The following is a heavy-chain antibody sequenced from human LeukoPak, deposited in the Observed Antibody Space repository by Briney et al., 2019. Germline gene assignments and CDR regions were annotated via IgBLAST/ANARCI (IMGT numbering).Heavy chain of an antibody. CDR1: GFTFSSYW. J-gene: IGHJ5*02. D-gene: IGHD5-18*01. Sequence: GGSLRLSCAASGFTFSSYWMSWVRQAPGKGLEWAANINQDGGERKYVDSGKGRFTISRDNAKNSLYLQMNSLRAEDTAVYYCARDRYGYARWFDPWGQGTLVTVSS. V-gene: IGHV3-7*01. CDR3: ARDRYGYARWFDP. CDR2: INQDGGER.